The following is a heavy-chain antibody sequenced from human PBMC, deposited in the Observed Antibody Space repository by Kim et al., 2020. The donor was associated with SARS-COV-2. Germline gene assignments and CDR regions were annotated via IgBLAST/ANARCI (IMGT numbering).Heavy chain of an antibody. CDR3: AREDAFYCSSTSCYTSGYYFDY. CDR2: IYTSGST. Sequence: SETLSLTCTVSGGSISSGSYYWSWIRQPAGKGLEWIVRIYTSGSTNYNPSLKSRVTISVDTSKNQFSLKLSSVTAADTAVYYCAREDAFYCSSTSCYTSGYYFDYWGQGTLVTVSS. D-gene: IGHD2-2*02. J-gene: IGHJ4*02. V-gene: IGHV4-61*02. CDR1: GGSISSGSYY.